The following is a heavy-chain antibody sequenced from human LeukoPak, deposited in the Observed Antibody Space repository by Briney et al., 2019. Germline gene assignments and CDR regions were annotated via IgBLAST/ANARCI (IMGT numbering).Heavy chain of an antibody. J-gene: IGHJ6*02. CDR2: IKQDGSEK. CDR3: ARGQHRYDFWSGYWTHYGMDV. Sequence: PGGSLRLSCAASGFTFSSYAMSWVRQAPGKGLEWVANIKQDGSEKYYVDSVKGRFTISRDNAKNSLYLQMNSLRAEDTAVYYCARGQHRYDFWSGYWTHYGMDVWGQGTTVTVSS. V-gene: IGHV3-7*01. CDR1: GFTFSSYA. D-gene: IGHD3-3*01.